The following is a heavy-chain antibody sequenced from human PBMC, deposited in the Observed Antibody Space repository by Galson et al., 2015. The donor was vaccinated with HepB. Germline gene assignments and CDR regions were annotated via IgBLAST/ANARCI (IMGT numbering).Heavy chain of an antibody. J-gene: IGHJ4*02. V-gene: IGHV3-43*01. D-gene: IGHD3-22*01. Sequence: SLRLSCAASGFTFDDYTMHWVRQAPGKGLKGAPLLGWVGVTNTFQASVKARLPFSRDNSKNSLYLQMNSLRTEDTALYYCVGAGVHYYDSSGYYSFVFDYWGQGTLVTVSS. CDR1: GFTFDDYT. CDR2: LGWVGVT. CDR3: VGAGVHYYDSSGYYSFVFDY.